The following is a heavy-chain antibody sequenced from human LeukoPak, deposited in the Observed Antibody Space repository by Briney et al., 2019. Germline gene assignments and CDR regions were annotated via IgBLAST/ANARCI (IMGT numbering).Heavy chain of an antibody. D-gene: IGHD1-26*01. Sequence: GASVNVSCKASGDTVTSYYLHWMRQAPGQRLEWMGRVNPSGGTTNYAEKFQGRVTLTRDTSTTTVYMVLRSLRSEDTAVYYCARDGGGVGATFLGYGMDVWGQGNPVTVSS. CDR1: GDTVTSYY. CDR3: ARDGGGVGATFLGYGMDV. V-gene: IGHV1-46*01. J-gene: IGHJ6*02. CDR2: VNPSGGTT.